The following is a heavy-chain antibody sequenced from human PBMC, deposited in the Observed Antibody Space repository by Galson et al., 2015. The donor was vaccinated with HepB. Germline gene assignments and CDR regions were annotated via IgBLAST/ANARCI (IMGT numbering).Heavy chain of an antibody. V-gene: IGHV4-59*08. D-gene: IGHD6-13*01. CDR1: GGSISSYY. CDR3: ARHLRAYSSSWYGEHWFDP. CDR2: IYYSGST. J-gene: IGHJ5*02. Sequence: LSLTCTVSGGSISSYYWSWIRQPPGKGLEWIGYIYYSGSTNYNPSLKSRVTISVDTSKNQFSLKLSSVTAADTAVYYCARHLRAYSSSWYGEHWFDPWGQGALVTVSS.